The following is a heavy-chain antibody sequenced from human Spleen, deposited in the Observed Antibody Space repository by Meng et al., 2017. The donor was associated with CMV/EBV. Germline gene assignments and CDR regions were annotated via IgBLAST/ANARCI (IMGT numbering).Heavy chain of an antibody. CDR1: KSAT. Sequence: KSATWNWIRQSPSRGLEWLGRTYYRSKWYNDYTVSMRSRIIIEPDTSKNQFSLQLNSVTPEDTALYFCARGAVSGTYYYVGSDFLDSWGQGTLVTVSS. CDR2: TYYRSKWYN. J-gene: IGHJ4*02. D-gene: IGHD1-26*01. V-gene: IGHV6-1*01. CDR3: ARGAVSGTYYYVGSDFLDS.